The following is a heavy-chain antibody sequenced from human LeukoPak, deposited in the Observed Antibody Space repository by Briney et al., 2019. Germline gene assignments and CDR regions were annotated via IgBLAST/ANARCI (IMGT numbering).Heavy chain of an antibody. D-gene: IGHD6-6*01. CDR2: INPNSGGT. CDR3: ARLAARTDYYYYGMDV. J-gene: IGHJ6*02. V-gene: IGHV1-2*06. Sequence: GASVKVSCKASGYTFTGYYMHWVRQAPGQGLEWMGRINPNSGGTNYAQKFQGRVTMTRDTFISTAYMELSRLRSDDTAVYYCARLAARTDYYYYGMDVWGQGTTVTVSS. CDR1: GYTFTGYY.